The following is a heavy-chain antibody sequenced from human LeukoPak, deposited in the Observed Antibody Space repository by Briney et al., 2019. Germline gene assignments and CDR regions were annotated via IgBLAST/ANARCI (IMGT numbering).Heavy chain of an antibody. Sequence: GRSLRLSCAASGFTFDDYAMHWVRQAPGKGLEWVSGISWNSGSIGYADFVKGRFTISRDNAKNSLYLQMNSLRAEDTALYYCAKAFQAWDYGDAFDIWGQGTMVTVSS. V-gene: IGHV3-9*01. CDR3: AKAFQAWDYGDAFDI. CDR1: GFTFDDYA. CDR2: ISWNSGSI. D-gene: IGHD4-17*01. J-gene: IGHJ3*02.